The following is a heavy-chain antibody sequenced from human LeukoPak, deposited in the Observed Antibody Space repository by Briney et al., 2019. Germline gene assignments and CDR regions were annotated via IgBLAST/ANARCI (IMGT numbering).Heavy chain of an antibody. J-gene: IGHJ4*02. V-gene: IGHV4-59*01. CDR1: GGSISSYY. CDR3: ASESAAGIFDY. CDR2: ISYSGST. Sequence: SETLSLTCTFSGGSISSYYWSWLRQPPGKGLEWIGYISYSGSTKYNPSFKSRVTISVDTSKNQFSLKLSSVTAADTAVYYCASESAAGIFDYWGQGTLVTVSS. D-gene: IGHD6-13*01.